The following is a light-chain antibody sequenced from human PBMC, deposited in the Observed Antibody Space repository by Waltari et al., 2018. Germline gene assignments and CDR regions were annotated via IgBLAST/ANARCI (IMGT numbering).Light chain of an antibody. Sequence: DIVMTQSPDSLAVSLGERATLNCNSSLNLLYPYNNKNSLAWYQQKPGQPPKLLIYWASTRQSGVPDRFGGSGSGTDFTLTISSLQAEDVALYYCQQYYSIPWTFGQGTKVEIK. V-gene: IGKV4-1*01. CDR3: QQYYSIPWT. J-gene: IGKJ1*01. CDR1: LNLLYPYNNKNS. CDR2: WAS.